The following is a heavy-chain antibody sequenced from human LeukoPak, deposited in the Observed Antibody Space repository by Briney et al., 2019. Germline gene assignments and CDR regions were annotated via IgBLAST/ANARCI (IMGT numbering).Heavy chain of an antibody. V-gene: IGHV1-2*02. J-gene: IGHJ5*02. CDR2: INPNSGGT. CDR3: ARARIAVAGTPWFDP. D-gene: IGHD6-19*01. Sequence: ASVKVSCQASGYTFTGYYMHGVRPAPGQGLEWMGWINPNSGGTNYAQKFQGRVTMTRDTSISTAYMELSRLRSDDTAVYYCARARIAVAGTPWFDPWGQGTLVTVSS. CDR1: GYTFTGYY.